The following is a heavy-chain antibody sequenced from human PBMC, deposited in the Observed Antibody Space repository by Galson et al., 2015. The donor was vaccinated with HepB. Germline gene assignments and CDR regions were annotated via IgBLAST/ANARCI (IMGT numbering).Heavy chain of an antibody. V-gene: IGHV3-48*01. CDR3: ARDGPILGGDCVI. Sequence: SLRLSCAASGFPYSTSNMVWFRQAAGKGLEWLSYIASTSRAIYYADSVKGRFTVSRDYGQNSLSLQMNSLRVGDTAVYYCARDGPILGGDCVIWGQGTIVSVSA. D-gene: IGHD2-21*01. J-gene: IGHJ3*02. CDR2: IASTSRAI. CDR1: GFPYSTSN.